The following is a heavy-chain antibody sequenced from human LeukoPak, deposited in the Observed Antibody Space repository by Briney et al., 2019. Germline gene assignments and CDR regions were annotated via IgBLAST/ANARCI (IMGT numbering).Heavy chain of an antibody. J-gene: IGHJ4*02. CDR1: GGTFSSYA. CDR3: ASGRLSVDIVATTDY. Sequence: ASVKVSCKASGGTFSSYAISWVRQAPGQGLEWMGRITPILGIANYAQKFQGRVTITADKSTSTAYMELSSLRSEDTAMYYCASGRLSVDIVATTDYWGQGTLVTVSS. CDR2: ITPILGIA. D-gene: IGHD5-12*01. V-gene: IGHV1-69*04.